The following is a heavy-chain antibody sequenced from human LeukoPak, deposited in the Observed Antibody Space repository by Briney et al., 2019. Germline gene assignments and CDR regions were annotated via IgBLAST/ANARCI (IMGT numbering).Heavy chain of an antibody. Sequence: GGSLRLSCAASGFTLSSYAMHWVRQAPGKGLEWVAVISYDGSNKYYADSVKGRFTISRDNSKNTLYLQMNSLRAEDTAVCYCAREGGAFDYWGQGTLVTVSS. CDR1: GFTLSSYA. CDR2: ISYDGSNK. D-gene: IGHD3-16*01. V-gene: IGHV3-30*04. CDR3: AREGGAFDY. J-gene: IGHJ4*02.